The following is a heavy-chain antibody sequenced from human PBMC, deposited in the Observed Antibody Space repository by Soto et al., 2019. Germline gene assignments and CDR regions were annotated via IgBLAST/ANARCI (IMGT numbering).Heavy chain of an antibody. J-gene: IGHJ4*02. CDR2: ISYDGSNK. D-gene: IGHD3-22*01. V-gene: IGHV3-30-3*01. CDR3: ARGYDSSGYYYVRAYDFDY. CDR1: GFTFSSYA. Sequence: QVQLVESGGGVVQPGRSLRLSCAASGFTFSSYAMHWGRQAPGKGLEWVAVISYDGSNKYYADSVKGRFTISRDNSKNTLYLQMNSLRAEDTAVYYCARGYDSSGYYYVRAYDFDYWGQGALVTGSS.